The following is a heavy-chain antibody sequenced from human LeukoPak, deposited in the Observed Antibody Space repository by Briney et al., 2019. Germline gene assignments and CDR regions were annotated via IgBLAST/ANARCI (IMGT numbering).Heavy chain of an antibody. CDR1: GGTFSSYA. J-gene: IGHJ4*02. CDR3: VRDGNYYDSSGTLSDY. Sequence: ASVKASCKASGGTFSSYAISWVRQAPGQGLEWMGWISAYNGNAVYVPKFQGRVTMTTDTSTSTAYMDLGSLRSDDTAVYYCVRDGNYYDSSGTLSDYWGQGTLVTVSS. CDR2: ISAYNGNA. D-gene: IGHD3-22*01. V-gene: IGHV1-18*01.